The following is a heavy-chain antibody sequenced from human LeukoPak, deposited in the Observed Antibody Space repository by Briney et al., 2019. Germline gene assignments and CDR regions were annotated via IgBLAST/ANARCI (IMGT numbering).Heavy chain of an antibody. D-gene: IGHD2-2*01. Sequence: PSETLSLTCAVYGGSFSGYYWSWIRQPPGKGLEWIGEINHSGSTNYNPSLKSRVTISVDTSKNQFSLKLSSVTAADTAVYYCARGVPLTGAFDIWGQGTMVTVSS. CDR1: GGSFSGYY. V-gene: IGHV4-34*01. J-gene: IGHJ3*02. CDR3: ARGVPLTGAFDI. CDR2: INHSGST.